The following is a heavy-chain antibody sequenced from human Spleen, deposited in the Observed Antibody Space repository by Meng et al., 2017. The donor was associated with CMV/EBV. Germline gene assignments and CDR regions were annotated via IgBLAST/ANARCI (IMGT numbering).Heavy chain of an antibody. Sequence: GFPFSCPYMRWVRPAPGKGLELLSYICGCCSTIYYADSFEGRFTLSKENAKNSVYLQMNSLRAEDTAVYYCARAGLVVVVAALFDYWGQGTLVTVSS. D-gene: IGHD2-15*01. V-gene: IGHV3-11*04. CDR1: GFPFSCPY. CDR3: ARAGLVVVVAALFDY. J-gene: IGHJ4*02. CDR2: ICGCCSTI.